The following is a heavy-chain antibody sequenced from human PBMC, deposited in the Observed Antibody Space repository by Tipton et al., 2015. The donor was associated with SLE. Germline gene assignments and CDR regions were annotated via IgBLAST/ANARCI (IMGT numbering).Heavy chain of an antibody. J-gene: IGHJ3*02. CDR1: GFTFSSYS. CDR2: ISGSGGST. D-gene: IGHD3-3*01. V-gene: IGHV3-23*01. Sequence: SLRLSCAASGFTFSSYSMNWVRQVPGKGLEWVSAISGSGGSTYYADSVKGRFTISRDNSKNTLYLQMNSLRAEDTAVYYCARFGGFLEWPRGAFDIWGQGTMVTVSS. CDR3: ARFGGFLEWPRGAFDI.